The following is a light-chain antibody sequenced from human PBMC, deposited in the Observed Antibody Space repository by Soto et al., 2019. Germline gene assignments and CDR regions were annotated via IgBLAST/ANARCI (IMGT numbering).Light chain of an antibody. CDR3: SSYAGSNNLV. CDR2: EVS. V-gene: IGLV2-8*01. J-gene: IGLJ3*02. Sequence: QSALTQPPYASGSPGQSVTISCTGTSSDVGGYNYVSWYQQHPGKAPKLMIYEVSKRPSGVPDRFSGSKSGNTASLTVSGLQAEDEADYSCSSYAGSNNLVFGGGTKLTVL. CDR1: SSDVGGYNY.